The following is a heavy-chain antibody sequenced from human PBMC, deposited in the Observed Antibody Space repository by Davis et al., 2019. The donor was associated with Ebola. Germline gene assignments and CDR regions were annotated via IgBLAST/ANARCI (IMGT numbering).Heavy chain of an antibody. CDR1: GFTFSSHW. J-gene: IGHJ6*02. Sequence: GESLKISCAASGFTFSSHWMHWVRQAPGKGLEWVAVISYDGSNKYYADSVKGRFTISRDNSKNTLYLQMNSLRAEDTAVYYCARAITIFGVVIIGYYGMDVWGQGTTVTVSS. CDR3: ARAITIFGVVIIGYYGMDV. V-gene: IGHV3-30*03. D-gene: IGHD3-3*01. CDR2: ISYDGSNK.